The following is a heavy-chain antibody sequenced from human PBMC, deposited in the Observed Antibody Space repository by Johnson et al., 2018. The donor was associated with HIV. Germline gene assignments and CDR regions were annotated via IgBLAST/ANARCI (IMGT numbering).Heavy chain of an antibody. CDR3: ARDGVYSSPHDAFDI. J-gene: IGHJ3*02. CDR1: GFTFSNYW. CDR2: IKEDGNED. D-gene: IGHD6-13*01. V-gene: IGHV3-7*05. Sequence: VQLVESGGGLVQPGGYLRLSCAASGFTFSNYWMSWVRQAPGKGLEWVANIKEDGNEDYYVDSLKGRFTVFRDNAKNSLYLQMDKLRTDDTAVYYCARDGVYSSPHDAFDIWGQGTVVTVSS.